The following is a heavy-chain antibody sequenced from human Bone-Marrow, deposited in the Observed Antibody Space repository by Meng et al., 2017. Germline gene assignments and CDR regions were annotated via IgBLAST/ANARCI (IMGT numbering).Heavy chain of an antibody. D-gene: IGHD1-26*01. CDR1: GFIFSDYA. Sequence: AQLLESGGGLVQPGGSLRLSCAASGFIFSDYAMHWVRQAPGKGLEWVAVTSYDGNKKYYADSVKGRVTISRDDSRNTLYLQMNSLRAADTAVYYCARGEEWELLNYWGQGTLVTVSS. CDR2: TSYDGNKK. CDR3: ARGEEWELLNY. V-gene: IGHV3-30-3*01. J-gene: IGHJ4*02.